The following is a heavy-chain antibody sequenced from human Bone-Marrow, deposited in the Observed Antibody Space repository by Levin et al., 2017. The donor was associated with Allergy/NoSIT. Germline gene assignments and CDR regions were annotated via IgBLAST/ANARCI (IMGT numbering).Heavy chain of an antibody. CDR1: GFAFTDYY. J-gene: IGHJ2*01. CDR3: ARDPAVTRDGYFDL. Sequence: AAPVKVSCKASGFAFTDYYMHWVRQAPGQGLEWPGWINPNNGATKYALKFQDRVTMTRDTSISTAYMEFRRLRSDDTAVFYCARDPAVTRDGYFDLWGRGTLVSVSS. V-gene: IGHV1-2*02. CDR2: INPNNGAT. D-gene: IGHD4-17*01.